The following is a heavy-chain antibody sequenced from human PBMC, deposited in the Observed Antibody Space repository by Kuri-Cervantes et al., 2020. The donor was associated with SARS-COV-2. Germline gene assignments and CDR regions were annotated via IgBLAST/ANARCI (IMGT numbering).Heavy chain of an antibody. Sequence: LSLTCAASGFTFSSYGMHWVRQAPGKGLEWVSSISSSSSYIYYADSVKGRFTISRDNAKNSLYLQMNSLRAEDTAVYYCARALLCSSTSCYTDALDIWGQGTMVTVSS. CDR2: ISSSSSYI. J-gene: IGHJ3*02. V-gene: IGHV3-21*01. CDR3: ARALLCSSTSCYTDALDI. CDR1: GFTFSSYG. D-gene: IGHD2-2*02.